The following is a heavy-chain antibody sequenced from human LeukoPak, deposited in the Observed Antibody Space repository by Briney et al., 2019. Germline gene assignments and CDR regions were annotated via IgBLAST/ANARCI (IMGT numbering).Heavy chain of an antibody. CDR2: ISSSSSYI. CDR3: ARDPGAYSSSPIDY. D-gene: IGHD6-6*01. V-gene: IGHV3-21*01. CDR1: GFTFSSYS. Sequence: GGSLRLSCAASGFTFSSYSMNWVRQAPGKGLEWVSSISSSSSYIYYTDSVKGRFTISRDNAKNSLYLQMNSLRAEDTAVYHCARDPGAYSSSPIDYWGQGTLVTVSS. J-gene: IGHJ4*02.